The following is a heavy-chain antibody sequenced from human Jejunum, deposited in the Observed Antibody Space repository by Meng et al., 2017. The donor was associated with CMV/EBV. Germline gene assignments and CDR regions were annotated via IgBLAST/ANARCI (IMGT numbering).Heavy chain of an antibody. J-gene: IGHJ5*02. CDR2: ISWNSVTI. V-gene: IGHV3-9*01. Sequence: GFTLDDYAMHWVRLVPGKGLEWVSGISWNSVTIHYADSVKGRFIVSRDNAKHSLYLQMNSLRVDDTAIYFCAKSCAPEGISCYSSWGQGTLVTVSS. CDR3: AKSCAPEGISCYSS. CDR1: GFTLDDYA. D-gene: IGHD2-2*02.